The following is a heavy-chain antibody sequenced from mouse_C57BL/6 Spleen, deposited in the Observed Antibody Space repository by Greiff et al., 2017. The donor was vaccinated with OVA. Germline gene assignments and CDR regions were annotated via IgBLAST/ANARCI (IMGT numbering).Heavy chain of an antibody. V-gene: IGHV1-81*01. CDR3: ARWGYDYDTNYYAMDY. J-gene: IGHJ4*01. D-gene: IGHD2-4*01. CDR2: IYPRSGNT. Sequence: QVQLQQSGAELARPGASVKLSCKASGCTFTSYGISWVKQRTGQGLEWIGEIYPRSGNTYYNEKFKGKATLTADKSSSTAYMELRSLTSEDSAVYFCARWGYDYDTNYYAMDYWGQGTSVTVSS. CDR1: GCTFTSYG.